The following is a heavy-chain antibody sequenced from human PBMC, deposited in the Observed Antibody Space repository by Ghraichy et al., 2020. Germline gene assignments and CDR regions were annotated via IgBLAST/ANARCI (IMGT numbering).Heavy chain of an antibody. J-gene: IGHJ4*02. V-gene: IGHV3-23*01. D-gene: IGHD1-20*01. CDR3: AKSRNNWNDGRGWIDY. CDR2: ISGSGGST. Sequence: GGSLRLSCAASGFTFSSYAMSWVRQAPGKGLEWVSAISGSGGSTYYADSVKGRFTISRDNSKNTLYLQMNSLRAEDTAVYYCAKSRNNWNDGRGWIDYWGQGTLVTVSS. CDR1: GFTFSSYA.